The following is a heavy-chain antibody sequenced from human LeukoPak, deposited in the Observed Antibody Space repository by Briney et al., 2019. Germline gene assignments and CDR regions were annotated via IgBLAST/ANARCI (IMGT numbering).Heavy chain of an antibody. Sequence: GGSLRLSCAASGSTFSSYAMSWVRQAPGKGLEWVSAISGSGGSTYYADSVKGRFTISRDNSKNTLYLQMNSLRAEDTAVYYCANFYKANIEAAGHIGYWGQGTLVTLSS. V-gene: IGHV3-23*01. CDR1: GSTFSSYA. CDR2: ISGSGGST. D-gene: IGHD6-13*01. CDR3: ANFYKANIEAAGHIGY. J-gene: IGHJ4*02.